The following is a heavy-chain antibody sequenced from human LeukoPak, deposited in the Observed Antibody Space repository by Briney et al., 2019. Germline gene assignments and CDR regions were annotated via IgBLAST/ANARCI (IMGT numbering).Heavy chain of an antibody. J-gene: IGHJ6*02. D-gene: IGHD4-17*01. CDR1: GGSISSGGYY. Sequence: PSETLSLTCTVSGGSISSGGYYWSWIRQHPGKGLEWIGYIYYSGSTNYNPSLKSRVTISVDTSKNQFSLKLSSVTAADTAVYYCARAASDYGYYYYYGMDVWGQGTTVTVSS. V-gene: IGHV4-61*08. CDR2: IYYSGST. CDR3: ARAASDYGYYYYYGMDV.